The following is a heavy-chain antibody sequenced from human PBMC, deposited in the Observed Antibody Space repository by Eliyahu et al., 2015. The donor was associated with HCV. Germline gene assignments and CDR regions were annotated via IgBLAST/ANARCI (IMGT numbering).Heavy chain of an antibody. V-gene: IGHV2-70*01. CDR1: GFSLSTSGMC. CDR3: ARITYYYGSGSYYHLDY. J-gene: IGHJ4*02. CDR2: IDWDDDK. D-gene: IGHD3-10*01. Sequence: ESGPALVKPTQTLTLTCTFSGFSLSTSGMCVSWIRQPPGKALEWLALIDWDDDKYYSTSLKTRLTISKDTSKNQVVLTMTNMDPVDTATYYCARITYYYGSGSYYHLDYWGQGTLVTVSS.